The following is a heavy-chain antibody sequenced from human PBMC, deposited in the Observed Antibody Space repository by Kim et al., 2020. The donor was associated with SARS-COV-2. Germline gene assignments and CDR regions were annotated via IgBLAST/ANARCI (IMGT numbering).Heavy chain of an antibody. J-gene: IGHJ6*03. V-gene: IGHV3-23*01. CDR3: AKVMVRGVIITYYMDV. Sequence: GGSLRLSCAASGFTFSSYAMSWVRQAPGKGLEWVSDITSSGGSTYYADSVKGRFTISRENSKNRLYLQMNSLRAEDTALYYCAKVMVRGVIITYYMDVWGQGTTVTVSS. D-gene: IGHD3-10*01. CDR1: GFTFSSYA. CDR2: ITSSGGST.